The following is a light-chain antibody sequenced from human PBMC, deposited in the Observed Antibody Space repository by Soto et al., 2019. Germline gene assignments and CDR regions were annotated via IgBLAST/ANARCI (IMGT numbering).Light chain of an antibody. CDR3: QQYNNWHPLT. J-gene: IGKJ4*01. V-gene: IGKV3D-15*01. CDR1: QSVSIN. CDR2: DAS. Sequence: EIVMTQSPGTLSVSPGERATLSCRASQSVSINLAWYQQKPGQAPRLLIYDASTRATGIPARFSGSGSGTECTLTISSLQSTDFAVYYCQQYNNWHPLTFGGGTKVEIK.